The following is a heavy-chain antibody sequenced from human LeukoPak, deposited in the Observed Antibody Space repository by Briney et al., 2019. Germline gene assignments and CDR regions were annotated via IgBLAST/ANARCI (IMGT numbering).Heavy chain of an antibody. D-gene: IGHD3-22*01. CDR2: ISGSGGST. V-gene: IGHV3-23*01. J-gene: IGHJ5*02. CDR1: GFTFSSYG. Sequence: PGGSLRLSCAGSGFTFSSYGMSWVRQAPGKGLEWVSAISGSGGSTYYADSVKGRFTISRDNSKNTLYLQMNSLRAEDTAVYYCAKDGLTYYYDSRLSWFDPWGQGTLVTVSS. CDR3: AKDGLTYYYDSRLSWFDP.